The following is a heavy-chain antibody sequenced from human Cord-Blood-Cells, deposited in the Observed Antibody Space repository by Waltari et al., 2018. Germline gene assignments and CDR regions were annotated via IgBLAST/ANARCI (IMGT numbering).Heavy chain of an antibody. V-gene: IGHV2-5*01. CDR3: AHSPLGYCSSTSCYAFDI. J-gene: IGHJ3*02. CDR1: GFSLSTSGVG. CDR2: IYWTDDK. Sequence: QITLKESGPTLVKPTQTLTLTCTFSGFSLSTSGVGVGWIRQPPGNALEWLALIYWTDDKRYSPSLKSRLTITKDTSKNQVVLTMTNMDPVDTATYYCAHSPLGYCSSTSCYAFDIWGQGTMVTVSS. D-gene: IGHD2-2*01.